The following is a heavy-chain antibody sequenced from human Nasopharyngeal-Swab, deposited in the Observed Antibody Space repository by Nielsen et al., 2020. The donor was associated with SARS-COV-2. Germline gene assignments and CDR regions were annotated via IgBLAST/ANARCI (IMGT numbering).Heavy chain of an antibody. CDR2: INTNSGGS. V-gene: IGHV1-2*06. Sequence: WVRQPPGQGLEWMGRINTNSGGSNNAQKFQGRVTMTRDTSISPAYMELSRLRSDDTAVYYCARGQRGPLGSDYWGQGTLVTVSS. J-gene: IGHJ4*02. CDR3: ARGQRGPLGSDY. D-gene: IGHD2-15*01.